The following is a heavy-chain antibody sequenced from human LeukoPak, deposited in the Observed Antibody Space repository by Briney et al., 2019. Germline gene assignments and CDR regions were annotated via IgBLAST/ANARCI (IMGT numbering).Heavy chain of an antibody. J-gene: IGHJ4*02. CDR2: INHSGST. CDR3: ARRRMVRGVFDY. D-gene: IGHD3-10*01. Sequence: SPSETLSLTCAVYGGSFSGYYWSWIRQPPGKGLEWIGEINHSGSTNYNPSLKSRVTISVDTSKNQFSLKLSSVTAADTAVYYCARRRMVRGVFDYWGQGTLVTVSS. V-gene: IGHV4-34*01. CDR1: GGSFSGYY.